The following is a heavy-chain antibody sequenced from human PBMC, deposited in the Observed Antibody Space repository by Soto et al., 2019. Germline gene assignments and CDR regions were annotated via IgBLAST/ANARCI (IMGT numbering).Heavy chain of an antibody. D-gene: IGHD6-6*01. CDR3: ARPHPIAARTTAFDY. V-gene: IGHV3-21*01. CDR1: GFTFSSYS. Sequence: EVQLVESGGGLVKPGGSLRLSCAASGFTFSSYSMNWVRQAPGKGLEWVSSVSSSSSYIYYADSVKGRFTISRDNAKNSLYLQMNSLRAEDTAVYYCARPHPIAARTTAFDYWGQGTLVTVSS. CDR2: VSSSSSYI. J-gene: IGHJ4*02.